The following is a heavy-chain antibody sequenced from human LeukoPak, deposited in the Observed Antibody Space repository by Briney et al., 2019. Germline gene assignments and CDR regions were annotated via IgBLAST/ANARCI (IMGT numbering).Heavy chain of an antibody. CDR3: ARSGVGVSSHDY. V-gene: IGHV4-59*01. Sequence: SETLSLTCSVSGVPISTYYWSWIRQPPGKGLEWIGYIYYSGSTNYNPSLKSRISISLDTPNNQFSLRLNSVTAADTAVYYCARSGVGVSSHDYWGQGTLVTVSS. J-gene: IGHJ4*02. CDR1: GVPISTYY. CDR2: IYYSGST. D-gene: IGHD1-26*01.